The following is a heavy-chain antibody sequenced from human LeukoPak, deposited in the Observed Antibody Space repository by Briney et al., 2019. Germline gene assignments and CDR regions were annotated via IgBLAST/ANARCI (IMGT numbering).Heavy chain of an antibody. D-gene: IGHD3-10*01. CDR2: IYFSGST. CDR3: ARAGYYYGSGSSEQPDNWYSYP. CDR1: GGSISSFY. J-gene: IGHJ2*01. V-gene: IGHV4-59*12. Sequence: SETLSLTCTVSGGSISSFYWSWFYWSWIRQPPGKGLERIGYIYFSGSTNYNPSLKSRVTISVDTFKNQFSLKLSSVTAANTAVYYCARAGYYYGSGSSEQPDNWYSYPSGRGNLFTVSS.